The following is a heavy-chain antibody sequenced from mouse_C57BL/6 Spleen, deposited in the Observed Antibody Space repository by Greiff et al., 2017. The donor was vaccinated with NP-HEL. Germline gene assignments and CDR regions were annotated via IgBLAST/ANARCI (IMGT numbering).Heavy chain of an antibody. Sequence: EVQRVESGPGLVKPSQSLSLTCSVTGYSITSGYYWNWIRQFPGNKLEWMGYISYDGSNNYNPSLKNRISITRDTSKNQFFLKLNSVTTEDTATYYCARKVNDYDLYYFDYWGQGTTLTVSS. J-gene: IGHJ2*01. CDR1: GYSITSGYY. V-gene: IGHV3-6*01. CDR2: ISYDGSN. D-gene: IGHD2-4*01. CDR3: ARKVNDYDLYYFDY.